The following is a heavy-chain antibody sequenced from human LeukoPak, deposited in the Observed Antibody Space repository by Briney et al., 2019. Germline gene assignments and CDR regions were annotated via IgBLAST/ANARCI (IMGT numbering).Heavy chain of an antibody. CDR1: GFAFSSYA. Sequence: GGSLRLSCAASGFAFSSYAMNWVRQAPGRGLEWVSGITGHGDTTYYADSVKGRFTISRDNSRNTVYLQMNSLRAEDTAVYYCANDLGWIQLNLGRGQGTLVTVSS. CDR2: ITGHGDTT. D-gene: IGHD5-18*01. CDR3: ANDLGWIQLNLG. V-gene: IGHV3-23*01. J-gene: IGHJ4*02.